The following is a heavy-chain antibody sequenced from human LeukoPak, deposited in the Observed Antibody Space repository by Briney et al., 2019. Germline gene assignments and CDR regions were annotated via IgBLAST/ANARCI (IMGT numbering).Heavy chain of an antibody. D-gene: IGHD2-2*01. Sequence: GGSLRLSCAASGFTFSSYAMSWVRQAPGKGLEWVSAISRSGGSTYYADSVKGRFTISRDNSKNTLYLQMNSLRAEDTAVYYCASHAQIVVVPAAIGDWFDPWGQGTLVTVSS. V-gene: IGHV3-23*01. CDR1: GFTFSSYA. CDR2: ISRSGGST. CDR3: ASHAQIVVVPAAIGDWFDP. J-gene: IGHJ5*02.